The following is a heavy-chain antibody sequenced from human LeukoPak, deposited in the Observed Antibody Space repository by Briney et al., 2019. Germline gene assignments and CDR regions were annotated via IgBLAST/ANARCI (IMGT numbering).Heavy chain of an antibody. CDR3: ARNMVRGVITYYFDY. D-gene: IGHD3-10*01. Sequence: LSLTCAVYGGSFSGYYWSWIRQAPGKGLEWVSYISSSGSTIYYADSVKGRFTISRDNAKNSLYLQMNSLRAEDTAVYYCARNMVRGVITYYFDYWGQGTWSPSPQ. J-gene: IGHJ4*02. V-gene: IGHV3-11*01. CDR1: GGSFSGYY. CDR2: ISSSGSTI.